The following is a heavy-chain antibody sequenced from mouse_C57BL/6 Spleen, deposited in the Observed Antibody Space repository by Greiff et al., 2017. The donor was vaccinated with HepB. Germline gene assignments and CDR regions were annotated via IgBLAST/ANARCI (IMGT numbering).Heavy chain of an antibody. J-gene: IGHJ3*01. V-gene: IGHV5-9-1*02. D-gene: IGHD4-1*01. Sequence: DVQLVESGEGLVKPGGSLKLSCAASGFTFSSYAMSWVRQTPEKRLEWVAYISSGGDYIYYADTVKGRFTISRDNARNTLYLQMSSLKSEDTAMYYCTRDPANWDPFAYWGQGTLVTVSA. CDR2: ISSGGDYI. CDR3: TRDPANWDPFAY. CDR1: GFTFSSYA.